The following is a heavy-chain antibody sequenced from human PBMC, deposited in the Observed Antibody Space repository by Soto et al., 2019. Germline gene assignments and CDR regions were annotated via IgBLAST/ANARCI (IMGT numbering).Heavy chain of an antibody. J-gene: IGHJ4*02. CDR1: GAAVNSASYD. V-gene: IGHV4-61*03. Sequence: SESLSLTCTVSGAAVNSASYDWTWIRQPPGKGLEYIGYIRYSGTTDYNPSFKSRVTISLDTSKNHFSLKLASVTSADTAVYYCARTDSRGSWAAWFWGQGTLVTVSS. CDR2: IRYSGTT. D-gene: IGHD3-22*01. CDR3: ARTDSRGSWAAWF.